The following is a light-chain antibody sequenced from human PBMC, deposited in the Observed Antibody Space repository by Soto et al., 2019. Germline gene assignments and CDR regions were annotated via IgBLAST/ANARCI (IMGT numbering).Light chain of an antibody. Sequence: DIQMTQSPSTLSASVGDRVTITCRASQSISSWLAWYQQKPGKAPKLLIYAASSLECGVPSRFSGSGSGTEFTLTISSLQPDDFATYYCQKYNSYSRTFGQGTKVEIK. V-gene: IGKV1-5*01. CDR2: AAS. J-gene: IGKJ1*01. CDR1: QSISSW. CDR3: QKYNSYSRT.